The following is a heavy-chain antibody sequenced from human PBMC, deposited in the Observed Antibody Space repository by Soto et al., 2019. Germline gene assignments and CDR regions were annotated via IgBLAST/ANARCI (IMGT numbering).Heavy chain of an antibody. J-gene: IGHJ5*02. D-gene: IGHD3-10*01. CDR3: ARGGNMVRGVSNWFDT. Sequence: QVQLVQSGAEVKKHGSSVKVSCKASGGTFSSYAISWVRQAPGQGLEWMGGIIPIFGTANYAQKFQGRVTITADESTSTAYMELSSLRSEDTAVYYCARGGNMVRGVSNWFDTWGQGTLVTVSS. V-gene: IGHV1-69*01. CDR1: GGTFSSYA. CDR2: IIPIFGTA.